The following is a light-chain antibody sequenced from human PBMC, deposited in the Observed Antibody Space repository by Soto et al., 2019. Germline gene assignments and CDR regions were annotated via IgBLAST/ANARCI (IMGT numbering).Light chain of an antibody. CDR3: AAWDDSLSGWV. V-gene: IGLV1-36*01. Sequence: QAVVTQPPSVSEAPRQRVTISCSGSTSNIGNNIVNWYQQLPGKAPKLLIYYDDLLPSGVSDRFSGSKSGTSASLAISGLQSEDEADYYCAAWDDSLSGWVFGGGTKLTVL. CDR2: YDD. J-gene: IGLJ3*02. CDR1: TSNIGNNI.